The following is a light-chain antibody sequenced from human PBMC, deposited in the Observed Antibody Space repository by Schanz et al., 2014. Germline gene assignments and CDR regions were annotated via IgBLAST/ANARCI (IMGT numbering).Light chain of an antibody. CDR3: QQTNSFPLT. CDR2: RAS. CDR1: QSVSAN. V-gene: IGKV3-15*01. Sequence: EIVMTQSPATLSVSPGEGVTLSCRASQSVSANLAWYQQKPDQAPRLLIYRASTRAAGVPVRFSGSGSGTDFTLTISSLQPEDFATYYCQQTNSFPLTFGGGTKVEIK. J-gene: IGKJ4*01.